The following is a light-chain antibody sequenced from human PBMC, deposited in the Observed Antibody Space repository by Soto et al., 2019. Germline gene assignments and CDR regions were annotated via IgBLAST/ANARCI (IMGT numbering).Light chain of an antibody. J-gene: IGKJ4*01. CDR2: GTS. CDR1: QRVSSNY. CDR3: QQYRSSALT. Sequence: EIVLTQSPGTLSLSPGERATLSCRASQRVSSNYLAWYQQKPGQAPRLLIYGTSSRATGIPDRFSGSGSGTDFTLTISRLEPEAFAVYYCQQYRSSALTFGGGTEVEIK. V-gene: IGKV3-20*01.